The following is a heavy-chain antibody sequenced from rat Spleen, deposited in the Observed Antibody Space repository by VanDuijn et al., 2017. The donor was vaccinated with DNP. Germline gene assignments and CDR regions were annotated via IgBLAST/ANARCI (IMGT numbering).Heavy chain of an antibody. J-gene: IGHJ2*01. V-gene: IGHV5S10*01. CDR1: GFTFSDYA. Sequence: EVQLVESGGGLVQPGNSLKLSCAASGFTFSDYAMAWVRQSPKKGLEWVATIIYDGSSTYYRDSVKGRFTISRDYARSTLYLQMDSLRSEDTATYYCATSSYYGYDYGFDYWGQGVMVTVSS. CDR2: IIYDGSST. CDR3: ATSSYYGYDYGFDY. D-gene: IGHD1-7*01.